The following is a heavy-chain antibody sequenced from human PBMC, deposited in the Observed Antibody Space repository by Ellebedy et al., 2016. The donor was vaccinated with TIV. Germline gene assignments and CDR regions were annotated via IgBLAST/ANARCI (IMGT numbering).Heavy chain of an antibody. CDR3: ARGRTVTFDY. CDR1: GTSISSGDYF. Sequence: SETLSLTCTVSGTSISSGDYFWTWIRQQPGKGLEWIGYIYHTDNTYYNPSLKSRITISVDRSKNQLSLKLSSVTAADTAVYYCARGRTVTFDYWGRGTLVTVSS. V-gene: IGHV4-30-2*01. D-gene: IGHD4-17*01. CDR2: IYHTDNT. J-gene: IGHJ4*02.